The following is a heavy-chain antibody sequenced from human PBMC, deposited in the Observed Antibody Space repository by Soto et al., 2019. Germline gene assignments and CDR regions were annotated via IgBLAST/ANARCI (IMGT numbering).Heavy chain of an antibody. V-gene: IGHV1-69*01. J-gene: IGHJ6*02. CDR3: AREWARTNGWPRTPNYGMDV. CDR2: IIPTFRTT. D-gene: IGHD6-19*01. CDR1: GGTFSTYA. Sequence: QVQLVQSGAEVKKPGSSVKVSCKTSGGTFSTYAISWVRQAPGQGLEWLGGIIPTFRTTSYAQKFRGRVTISADECTGTAYMELSSLRSEDTAMYYCAREWARTNGWPRTPNYGMDVWGQGTTVTVSS.